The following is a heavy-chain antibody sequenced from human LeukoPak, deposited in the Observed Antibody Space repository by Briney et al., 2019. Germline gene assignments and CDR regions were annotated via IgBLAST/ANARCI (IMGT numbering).Heavy chain of an antibody. CDR1: GFSFSSYW. Sequence: PGGSLILSCAASGFSFSSYWMTWVRQAPGKGLEWVANIKQDGSEKYYVDSVKGRFTISRDNAKNSLYLQVNSLRAEDTAVYYCARESYYDSSGYLRIVSKYYFDYWGQGTLVTVSS. CDR3: ARESYYDSSGYLRIVSKYYFDY. V-gene: IGHV3-7*01. CDR2: IKQDGSEK. D-gene: IGHD3-22*01. J-gene: IGHJ4*02.